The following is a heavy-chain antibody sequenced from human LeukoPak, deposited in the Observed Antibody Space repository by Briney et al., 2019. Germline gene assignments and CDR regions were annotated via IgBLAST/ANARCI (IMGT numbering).Heavy chain of an antibody. CDR3: AKDELTRWYYDIVTGYHEHFDY. CDR1: GFTFSSYS. CDR2: ISGSGGST. Sequence: GGSLRLSCAASGFTFSSYSMSWVRQAPGEGLEWVSSISGSGGSTYYADSVKGRFTISRDNSKNTLYLQMNSLRAEDTAVYYCAKDELTRWYYDIVTGYHEHFDYWGQGTLVTVSS. D-gene: IGHD3-9*01. V-gene: IGHV3-23*01. J-gene: IGHJ4*02.